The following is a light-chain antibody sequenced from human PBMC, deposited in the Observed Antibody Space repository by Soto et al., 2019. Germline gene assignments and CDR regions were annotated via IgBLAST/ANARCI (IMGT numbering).Light chain of an antibody. J-gene: IGLJ3*02. Sequence: QSALTQPRSVSGSPGQSVTISCTGTSSDVGGYNYVSWYQQHPGKAPKLMIYDVTKRPSGVPDRFSGSKSGNTASLTISGLQAEDEADYYCCSYTGNFIPHWVFGGGTQLTVL. CDR2: DVT. CDR3: CSYTGNFIPHWV. CDR1: SSDVGGYNY. V-gene: IGLV2-11*01.